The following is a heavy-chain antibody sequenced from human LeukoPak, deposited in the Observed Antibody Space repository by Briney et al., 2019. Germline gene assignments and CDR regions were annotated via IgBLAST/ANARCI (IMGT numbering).Heavy chain of an antibody. V-gene: IGHV1-46*01. D-gene: IGHD4-23*01. J-gene: IGHJ6*03. CDR1: GYTFTSYY. CDR3: AREETRVNPSYYMDV. CDR2: INPSGGST. Sequence: GASVKVSCKASGYTFTSYYMHWVRQAPGQGLEWMGIINPSGGSTSYAQKFQGRVTMTRDTSTSTVYMELSSLRSEDTAVYYCAREETRVNPSYYMDVWGKGTTVTISS.